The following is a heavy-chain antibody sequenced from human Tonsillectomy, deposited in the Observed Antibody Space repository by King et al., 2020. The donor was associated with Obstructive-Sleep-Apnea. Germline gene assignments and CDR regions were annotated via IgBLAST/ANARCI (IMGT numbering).Heavy chain of an antibody. J-gene: IGHJ3*02. V-gene: IGHV3-11*01. Sequence: VQLVESGGGLVKPGGSLRLSCAASGFTFSDYYMSWIRQAPGKGLEWVSYISSSGSTIYYADTVKGRFTISRDNAKNSMYLQMNSLRAEDTAVSYCARDPRGYYDYVWGSYRNDAFDIWGQGTMVTVSS. CDR2: ISSSGSTI. D-gene: IGHD3-16*02. CDR1: GFTFSDYY. CDR3: ARDPRGYYDYVWGSYRNDAFDI.